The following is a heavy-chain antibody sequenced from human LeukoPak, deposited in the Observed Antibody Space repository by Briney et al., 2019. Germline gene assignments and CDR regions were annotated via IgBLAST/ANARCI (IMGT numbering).Heavy chain of an antibody. CDR2: IYYSGST. CDR1: GGSISSYY. V-gene: IGHV4-59*01. Sequence: SETLSLTCTVSGGSISSYYWSWIRQPPGKGLEWIGYIYYSGSTNYNPSLKSRVTISVDTSKNQFSLKLSSVTAADTAVYYCARSVSHNDSREWFFWGQGTLVTVSS. J-gene: IGHJ4*02. CDR3: ARSVSHNDSREWFF. D-gene: IGHD3-22*01.